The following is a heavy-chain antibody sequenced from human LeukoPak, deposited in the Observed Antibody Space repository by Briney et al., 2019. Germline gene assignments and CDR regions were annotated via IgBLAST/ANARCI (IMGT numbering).Heavy chain of an antibody. CDR2: ISGSGGST. CDR1: GFTFSSYP. CDR3: AKASGSSGWYVRYYYYYGMDV. Sequence: QAGGSLRLSCAASGFTFSSYPMSEVRQAPGKGLEWVSAISGSGGSTYYADSVKGRFTISRDNSKNTLYLKMNSLRAEDTAVYYCAKASGSSGWYVRYYYYYGMDVWGQGTTVTVSS. V-gene: IGHV3-23*01. D-gene: IGHD6-19*01. J-gene: IGHJ6*02.